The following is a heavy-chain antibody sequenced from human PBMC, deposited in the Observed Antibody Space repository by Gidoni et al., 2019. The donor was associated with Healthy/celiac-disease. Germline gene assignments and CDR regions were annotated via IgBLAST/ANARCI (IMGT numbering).Heavy chain of an antibody. D-gene: IGHD3-22*01. CDR2: ISGSGGST. V-gene: IGHV3-23*01. Sequence: EVQLLESGGGLVQPGGSLRLSCAASGFTFSSYAMSLFRQAPGKGVEWVSAISGSGGSTYYAAAVKGRFTISRDNSKNTLYLQMNSLRAEDTAVYYCAKEDGDYYDSSGYQKITTYYYYGMDVWGQGTTVTVSS. CDR3: AKEDGDYYDSSGYQKITTYYYYGMDV. CDR1: GFTFSSYA. J-gene: IGHJ6*02.